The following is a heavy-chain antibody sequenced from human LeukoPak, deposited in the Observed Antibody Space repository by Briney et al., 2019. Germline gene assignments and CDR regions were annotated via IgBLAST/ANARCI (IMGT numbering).Heavy chain of an antibody. V-gene: IGHV3-23*01. D-gene: IGHD3-9*01. CDR3: AKRHLRYFDWGNWFDP. J-gene: IGHJ5*02. CDR2: ISGSGGST. CDR1: GFTFSSYA. Sequence: GGSLRLSCAASGFTFSSYAMSWVRQAPGKGLEWVSAISGSGGSTYYADSVKGRFTISRDNSKNTLYLQMNSLRAEDTAVYYCAKRHLRYFDWGNWFDPWGQGTLVTVSS.